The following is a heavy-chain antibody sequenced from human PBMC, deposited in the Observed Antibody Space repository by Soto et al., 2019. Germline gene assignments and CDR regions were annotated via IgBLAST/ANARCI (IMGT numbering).Heavy chain of an antibody. CDR3: AKNREERVFWSGYYYFDY. Sequence: GGSLRLSCAASGFTFDDYAMHWVRQAPGKGLEWVSGISWNSGSIGYADSVKGRFTISRDNAKNSLYLQMNSLRAEDTALYYCAKNREERVFWSGYYYFDYWGQGTLVTVSS. J-gene: IGHJ4*02. D-gene: IGHD3-3*01. CDR2: ISWNSGSI. CDR1: GFTFDDYA. V-gene: IGHV3-9*01.